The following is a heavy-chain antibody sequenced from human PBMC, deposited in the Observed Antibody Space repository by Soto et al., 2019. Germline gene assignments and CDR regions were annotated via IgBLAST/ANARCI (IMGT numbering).Heavy chain of an antibody. CDR3: ARDVAYGLIDY. J-gene: IGHJ4*02. D-gene: IGHD4-17*01. CDR2: INAYNGNT. CDR1: GYTFTRYA. V-gene: IGHV1-18*01. Sequence: QVQLVQSGAEVKKPGASVKVSCKPSGYTFTRYAISWVRQAPGQGLEWMGWINAYNGNTHYAQKLQGRVTMTTDTSTSTADMELRSLRSDDTAVYYCARDVAYGLIDYWGQGTLVTVSS.